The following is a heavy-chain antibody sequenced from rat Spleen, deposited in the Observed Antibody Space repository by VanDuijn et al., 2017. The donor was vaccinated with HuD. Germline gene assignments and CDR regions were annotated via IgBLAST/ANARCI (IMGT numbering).Heavy chain of an antibody. Sequence: QVQLKESGPGLVQPSQTLSLTCTVSGFSLASFHVSWVRQPPGKGLEWMGVIWTGGSTAYNSLLKSRLSITRDISESQVFLKMNSLQTEDTATYYCARANRDSYAHFDHWGQGVMVTVSS. D-gene: IGHD1-12*01. V-gene: IGHV2-43*01. J-gene: IGHJ2*01. CDR2: IWTGGST. CDR3: ARANRDSYAHFDH. CDR1: GFSLASFH.